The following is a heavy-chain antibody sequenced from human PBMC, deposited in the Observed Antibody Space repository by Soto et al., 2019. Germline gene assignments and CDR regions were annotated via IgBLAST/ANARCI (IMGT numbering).Heavy chain of an antibody. V-gene: IGHV3-21*01. Sequence: CGSLRLSGISCRFTFMTYTMNWVRQAPGKGLEWVSGIRGFSPYTFYAESVKGRFTISRDNAKNSLYLQMNSLRAEDTAVYYCARDRGYDAHDYYYNAMDVWGQGTTVTVSS. CDR1: RFTFMTYT. D-gene: IGHD3-10*01. CDR3: ARDRGYDAHDYYYNAMDV. J-gene: IGHJ6*02. CDR2: IRGFSPYT.